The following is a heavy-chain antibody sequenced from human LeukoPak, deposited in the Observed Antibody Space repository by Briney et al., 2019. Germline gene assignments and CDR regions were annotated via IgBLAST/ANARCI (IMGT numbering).Heavy chain of an antibody. CDR1: RFTFSDYD. J-gene: IGHJ4*02. CDR2: ITTSGNTV. Sequence: GGSLRLSCAASRFTFSDYDMSWIRQAPGKGLDWVSYITTSGNTVYYADSVKGRFTISRDNAKNTVYLHMNSLRVEDTAVYYCTSFYETNWGQGTLVTVSS. CDR3: TSFYETN. D-gene: IGHD2/OR15-2a*01. V-gene: IGHV3-11*04.